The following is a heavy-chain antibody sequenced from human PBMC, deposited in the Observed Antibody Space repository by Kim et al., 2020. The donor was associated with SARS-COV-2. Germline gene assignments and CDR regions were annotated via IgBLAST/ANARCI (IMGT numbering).Heavy chain of an antibody. CDR3: AKVEAAAGLDY. CDR2: K. V-gene: IGHV3-33*06. Sequence: KYYEDSVKGRFTISRDNSKNTLYLQMNSLRAEDTAVYYCAKVEAAAGLDYWGQGTLVTVSS. J-gene: IGHJ4*02. D-gene: IGHD6-13*01.